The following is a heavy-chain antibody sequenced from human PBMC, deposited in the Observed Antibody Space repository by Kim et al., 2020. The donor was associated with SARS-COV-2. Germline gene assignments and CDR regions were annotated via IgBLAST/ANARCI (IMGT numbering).Heavy chain of an antibody. CDR3: ARMGDSSGYYYGPFDY. V-gene: IGHV4-4*09. D-gene: IGHD3-22*01. J-gene: IGHJ4*02. Sequence: PSLKSRVTISVDTSKNQVSLKLSSVTAADTAVYYWARMGDSSGYYYGPFDYWGQGTLVTVSS.